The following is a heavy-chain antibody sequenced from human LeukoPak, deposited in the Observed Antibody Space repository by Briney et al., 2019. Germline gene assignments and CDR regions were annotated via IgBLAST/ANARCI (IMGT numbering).Heavy chain of an antibody. CDR3: AKGVSGYYFADDAFDI. J-gene: IGHJ3*02. D-gene: IGHD3-22*01. V-gene: IGHV3-23*01. CDR2: ITASGGST. Sequence: GGSLRLSCAASGFTFNDYAMAWVRHTPGKGLEWVSSITASGGSTYNADSVEGRFTISRDNSKDTLYLQMNSLRAEDTALYYCAKGVSGYYFADDAFDIWGQGTMVTVSS. CDR1: GFTFNDYA.